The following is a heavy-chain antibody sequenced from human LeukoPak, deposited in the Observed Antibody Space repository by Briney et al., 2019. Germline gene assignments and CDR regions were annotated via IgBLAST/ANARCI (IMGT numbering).Heavy chain of an antibody. D-gene: IGHD3-22*01. CDR2: ISAYNGNT. J-gene: IGHJ6*04. Sequence: ASVKASCKASGYTFTSYGTSWVRQAPGQGREWMGWISAYNGNTNYAQKLQGRVTMTTDTSTSTAYMELRSLRSDDTAVYYCARGGYYDSSGSPLDVWSKGTTVTVSS. V-gene: IGHV1-18*01. CDR1: GYTFTSYG. CDR3: ARGGYYDSSGSPLDV.